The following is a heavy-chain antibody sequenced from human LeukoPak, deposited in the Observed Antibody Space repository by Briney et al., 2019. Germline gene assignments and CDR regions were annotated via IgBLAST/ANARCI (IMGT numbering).Heavy chain of an antibody. CDR2: INQEGNDK. D-gene: IGHD4-23*01. Sequence: GGSLRLSCAAPGFTFRNYWMTWVRQAPGKGLEWVANINQEGNDKYYVDSVKGRLTISRDNTKNSLFLQMNSLRAEDTAVYYCVVTRTRGDHWGQGTLVTVSS. J-gene: IGHJ4*02. CDR1: GFTFRNYW. V-gene: IGHV3-7*03. CDR3: VVTRTRGDH.